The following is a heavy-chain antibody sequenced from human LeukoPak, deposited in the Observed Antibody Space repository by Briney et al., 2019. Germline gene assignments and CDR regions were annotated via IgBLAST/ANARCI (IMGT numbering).Heavy chain of an antibody. CDR2: INWNGGST. J-gene: IGHJ3*02. V-gene: IGHV3-20*04. CDR3: ARGTMQQWLVGDAFDI. CDR1: GFTFSSYS. Sequence: AGGSLRLSCAASGFTFSSYSMNWVRQAPGKGLEWVSGINWNGGSTGYADSVKGRFTISRDNAKNSLYLQMNSLRAEDTALYYCARGTMQQWLVGDAFDIWGQGTIVTVSS. D-gene: IGHD6-19*01.